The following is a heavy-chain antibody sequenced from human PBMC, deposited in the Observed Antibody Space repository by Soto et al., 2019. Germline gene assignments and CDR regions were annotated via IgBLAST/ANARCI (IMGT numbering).Heavy chain of an antibody. Sequence: QVQLQESGPGLVKPSQTLSLTCTVSGASISSGGYYWGWIRQHPGKGLEWIGFIYYIGTSYYNPSXERRITISVXTXXXHXXLNLTTVTAADTAXXXXXXXXXXXXXXXXXXXXXLXXRGTLVTVSS. CDR1: GASISSGGYY. CDR3: XXXXXXXXXXXXXXXXXL. V-gene: IGHV4-31*03. J-gene: IGHJ2*01. CDR2: IYYIGTS.